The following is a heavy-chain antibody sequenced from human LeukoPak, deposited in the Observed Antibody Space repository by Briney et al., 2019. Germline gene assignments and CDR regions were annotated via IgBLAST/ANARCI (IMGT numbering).Heavy chain of an antibody. Sequence: ASVKVSCKASGYIFTNYAMNWVRQAPGQGLEWMGYIKTSTGNPTYAQGFTGRFVFSLDTSVSTAYLQINNLKTEDTAVYYCARDQDVMVRGDDWGQGTMVTVSS. D-gene: IGHD3-10*01. CDR3: ARDQDVMVRGDD. CDR2: IKTSTGNP. V-gene: IGHV7-4-1*02. CDR1: GYIFTNYA. J-gene: IGHJ3*01.